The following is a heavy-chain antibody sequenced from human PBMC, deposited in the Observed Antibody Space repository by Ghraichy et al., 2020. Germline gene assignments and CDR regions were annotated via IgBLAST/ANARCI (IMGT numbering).Heavy chain of an antibody. J-gene: IGHJ4*02. V-gene: IGHV3-21*01. CDR1: GFTFSSYS. Sequence: GGSLRLSCAASGFTFSSYSINWVRQAPGKGLEWVSSISSSSSYIYYADSVKGRFTISRDNAKNSLYLQMNSLRAEDTAVYYCARACYDSSGDYYVGFDYWGQGTVVTASS. CDR2: ISSSSSYI. CDR3: ARACYDSSGDYYVGFDY. D-gene: IGHD3-22*01.